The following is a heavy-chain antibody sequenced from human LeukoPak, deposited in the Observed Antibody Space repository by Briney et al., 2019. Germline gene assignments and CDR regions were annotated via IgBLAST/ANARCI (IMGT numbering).Heavy chain of an antibody. J-gene: IGHJ4*02. V-gene: IGHV3-23*01. D-gene: IGHD3-10*01. CDR2: FTGSGGNT. Sequence: GGSLRLSCAASGFTFSSYAVTWVRQAPGKGLEWVSGFTGSGGNTYYAGSVKGRFTISRDISKNTLYLQMNSLRAEDTAIYYCAKNFYYGSGTYYITGNLDYWGQGTLVTVSS. CDR3: AKNFYYGSGTYYITGNLDY. CDR1: GFTFSSYA.